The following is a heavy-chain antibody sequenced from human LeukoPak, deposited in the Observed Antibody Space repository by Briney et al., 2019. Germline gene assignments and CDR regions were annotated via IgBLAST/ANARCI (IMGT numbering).Heavy chain of an antibody. Sequence: PSETLSLTCTVSGGSISSYYWSWIRQPAGKGLEWIGRIYTSGSTNYNPSLKSRVTMSVDTSKNQFSLKLSSVTAADTAVYYCARKAGSGSYSFENWFDPWGQGTLVTVSS. CDR2: IYTSGST. J-gene: IGHJ5*02. CDR1: GGSISSYY. CDR3: ARKAGSGSYSFENWFDP. D-gene: IGHD3-10*01. V-gene: IGHV4-4*07.